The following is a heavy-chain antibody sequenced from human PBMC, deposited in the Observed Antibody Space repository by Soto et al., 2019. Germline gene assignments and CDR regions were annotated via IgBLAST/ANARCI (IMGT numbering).Heavy chain of an antibody. D-gene: IGHD3-10*01. CDR3: ARRPDDSGSYFDY. V-gene: IGHV3-23*01. J-gene: IGHJ4*02. CDR1: GFTFSSYD. CDR2: ISGSGGST. Sequence: GALRLSCAASGFTFSSYDMSWVRQAPGKGLEWVSAISGSGGSTYSADSVKGRFTISRDNSKNTLYLQMNSLRAEDTAVYYCARRPDDSGSYFDYWGQGTLVTAPQ.